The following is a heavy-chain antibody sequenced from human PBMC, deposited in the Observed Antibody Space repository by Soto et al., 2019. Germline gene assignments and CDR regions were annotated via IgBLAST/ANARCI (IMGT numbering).Heavy chain of an antibody. CDR2: IRHDGSKK. CDR3: ARYGSGSYDY. D-gene: IGHD3-10*01. Sequence: VELVESGGGVVQPGMSLRLSCAASGFTFSDYGMHWVRQAPGKGLEWVAVIRHDGSKKYYADSVRGRFTISRDNSKNMLSLQMNSLRAEDTAVYYCARYGSGSYDYWGQGTLVTVSS. V-gene: IGHV3-33*01. CDR1: GFTFSDYG. J-gene: IGHJ4*02.